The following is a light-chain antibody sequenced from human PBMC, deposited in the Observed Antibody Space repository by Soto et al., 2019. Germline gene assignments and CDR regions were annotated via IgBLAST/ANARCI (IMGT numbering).Light chain of an antibody. CDR1: QSLVYSDGKTY. CDR2: EVS. J-gene: IGKJ5*01. Sequence: DVVMTQSPLSLPVTLGQPASISCRSSQSLVYSDGKTYLYWYLQKPGQPPQLLIYEVSNRFSGVPDRFSGSGSGTDFTVKISRVEAEDVGVYYCMQSMQLPRVFGQGTRLEIK. V-gene: IGKV2D-29*01. CDR3: MQSMQLPRV.